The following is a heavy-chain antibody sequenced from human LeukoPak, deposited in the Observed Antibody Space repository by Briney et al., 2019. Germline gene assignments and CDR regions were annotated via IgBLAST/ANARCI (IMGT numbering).Heavy chain of an antibody. D-gene: IGHD3-22*01. CDR2: ISSSGSTI. Sequence: PGGSLRLSCAASGFTFSDYYMSWVRHAPGKGLEWVSYISSSGSTIYYADSVKGRFTISRDNAKNSLYLQMNSLRAEDTAVYYCARRGRSSGSDAFDIWGQGTMVTVSS. V-gene: IGHV3-11*04. CDR3: ARRGRSSGSDAFDI. CDR1: GFTFSDYY. J-gene: IGHJ3*02.